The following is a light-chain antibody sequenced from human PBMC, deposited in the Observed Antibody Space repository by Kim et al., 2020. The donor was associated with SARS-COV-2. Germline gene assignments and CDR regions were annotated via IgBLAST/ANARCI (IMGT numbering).Light chain of an antibody. Sequence: PGQTASIPCSGDKLGDKYACWYQQKPGQSPVLVIYQDSKRPSGIPERFSGSNSGNTATLTISGTQAMDEADYYCQAWDSSTAVVFGGGTQLTVL. J-gene: IGLJ2*01. CDR1: KLGDKY. CDR2: QDS. CDR3: QAWDSSTAVV. V-gene: IGLV3-1*01.